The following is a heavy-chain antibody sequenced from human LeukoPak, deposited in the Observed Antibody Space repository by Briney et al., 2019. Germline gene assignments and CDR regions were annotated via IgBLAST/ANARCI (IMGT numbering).Heavy chain of an antibody. D-gene: IGHD3-3*01. CDR2: ISSSSSYI. V-gene: IGHV3-21*01. Sequence: PGGSLRLSCAASGFTFSSYSMNWVRRAPGKGLEWVASISSSSSYIYYANSVKGRFTISRDNAKNSLYLQTNSLRAEDTAVYYCARDFNFWSGYYGFDYWGQGTLVTVSS. J-gene: IGHJ4*02. CDR3: ARDFNFWSGYYGFDY. CDR1: GFTFSSYS.